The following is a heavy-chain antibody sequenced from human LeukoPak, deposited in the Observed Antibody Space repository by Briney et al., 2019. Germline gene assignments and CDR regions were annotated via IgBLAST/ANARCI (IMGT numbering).Heavy chain of an antibody. D-gene: IGHD6-19*01. Sequence: GASVKVSCKASGYTFTSYDINWVRQATGQGLEWMGWMTPNSGNTGYAQKFQGRVTMTRNTSISTAYMELSSLRSADTAVYYCARAPGGSGWYYYYYMDVWGKGTTVTISS. J-gene: IGHJ6*03. CDR2: MTPNSGNT. CDR1: GYTFTSYD. CDR3: ARAPGGSGWYYYYYMDV. V-gene: IGHV1-8*01.